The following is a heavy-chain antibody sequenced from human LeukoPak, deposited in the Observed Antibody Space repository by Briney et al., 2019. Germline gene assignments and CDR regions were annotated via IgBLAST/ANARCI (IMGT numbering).Heavy chain of an antibody. D-gene: IGHD1-26*01. CDR1: GFTFSIYG. Sequence: GGSLRLSCAASGFTFSIYGMSWVRQAPGKGLDWVSSISSSSSYIYYADSVKGRFTISRDNAKNSLYLQMNSLRAEDTAVYYCASAPLGSTRPWGQGSLVTVSS. J-gene: IGHJ5*02. CDR2: ISSSSSYI. V-gene: IGHV3-21*01. CDR3: ASAPLGSTRP.